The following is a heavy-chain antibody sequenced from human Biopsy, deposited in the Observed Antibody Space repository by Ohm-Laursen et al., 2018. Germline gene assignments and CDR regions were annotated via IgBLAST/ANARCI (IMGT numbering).Heavy chain of an antibody. D-gene: IGHD4-17*01. CDR3: ARDYYPYVDYLKDVPLCDS. J-gene: IGHJ4*02. V-gene: IGHV1-18*01. Sequence: ASVEVSCKASGYTFTTYGISWVRQAPGQGLEWMGWINTYSGNTNYGKKFHDRVIMTSDTSTSTAYLEHRSLRSDDTAVYYCARDYYPYVDYLKDVPLCDSWGQGTLVPVSS. CDR1: GYTFTTYG. CDR2: INTYSGNT.